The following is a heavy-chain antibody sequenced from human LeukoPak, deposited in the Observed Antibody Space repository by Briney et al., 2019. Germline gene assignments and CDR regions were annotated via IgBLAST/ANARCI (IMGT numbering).Heavy chain of an antibody. CDR3: ARVSHCSSTSCPFYYYGMDV. D-gene: IGHD2-2*01. CDR2: IYHSEST. V-gene: IGHV4-30-2*01. J-gene: IGHJ6*02. Sequence: SSQTLSLTCAVSGGSISSGGYSWSWIRQPPGKGLEWIGYIYHSESTYYNPSLKSRVTISVDRSKNQSSLKLSSVTAADTAVYYCARVSHCSSTSCPFYYYGMDVWGQGTTVTVSS. CDR1: GGSISSGGYS.